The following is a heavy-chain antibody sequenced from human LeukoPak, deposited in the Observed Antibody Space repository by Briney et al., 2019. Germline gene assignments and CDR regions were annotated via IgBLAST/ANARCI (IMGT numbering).Heavy chain of an antibody. CDR2: ISSSNSYI. Sequence: GGSLRLSCAASGFTFSTYNMNWVRQAPGKGLEWVSFISSSNSYIYYADSVKGRFTISRDNAKNSLYLQMNSLRAEGTAVYYCAREIAAAGSNYFDYWGQGTLVTVSS. D-gene: IGHD6-13*01. J-gene: IGHJ4*02. CDR3: AREIAAAGSNYFDY. V-gene: IGHV3-21*01. CDR1: GFTFSTYN.